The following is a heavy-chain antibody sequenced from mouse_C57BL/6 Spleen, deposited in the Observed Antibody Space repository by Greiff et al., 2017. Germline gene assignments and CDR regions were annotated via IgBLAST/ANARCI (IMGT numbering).Heavy chain of an antibody. J-gene: IGHJ4*01. CDR1: GYTFTSYW. CDR3: AKEITTVDYYAMDY. D-gene: IGHD1-1*01. V-gene: IGHV1-7*01. CDR2: INPSSGYP. Sequence: VQLQQSGAELAQPGASVKLSCKASGYTFTSYWMHWVKQRPGQGLEWIGYINPSSGYPKYNQKFKDKATLTAAKTSSTAYMQLSSLTYEDSAVYYCAKEITTVDYYAMDYWGQGTSVTVSS.